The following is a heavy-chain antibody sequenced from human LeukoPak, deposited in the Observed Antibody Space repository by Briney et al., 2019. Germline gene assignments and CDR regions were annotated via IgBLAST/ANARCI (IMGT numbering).Heavy chain of an antibody. J-gene: IGHJ4*02. CDR1: GFTFSSYS. D-gene: IGHD2-15*01. Sequence: GGSLRLSCAASGFTFSSYSMNWVRQAPGKGLEWVSYISSSSSTIYYADSVKGRFTISRDNAKNSLYLQMNSLRAEDTAVYYCARDVGSGPRYFDYWGQGTLVTVSS. CDR3: ARDVGSGPRYFDY. CDR2: ISSSSSTI. V-gene: IGHV3-48*04.